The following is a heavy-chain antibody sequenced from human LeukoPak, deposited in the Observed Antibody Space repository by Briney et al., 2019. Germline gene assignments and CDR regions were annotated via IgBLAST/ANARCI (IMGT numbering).Heavy chain of an antibody. D-gene: IGHD2-15*01. CDR1: GFTFSSCS. CDR2: ISSSSSYI. V-gene: IGHV3-21*01. J-gene: IGHJ4*02. CDR3: ARDWACSGGSCYSHYFDY. Sequence: GGSLRLSCAASGFTFSSCSMNWVRQAPGKGLEWVSSISSSSSYIYYADSVKGRFTISRDNAKNSLYLQMNSLRAEDTAVYYCARDWACSGGSCYSHYFDYWGQGTLVTVSS.